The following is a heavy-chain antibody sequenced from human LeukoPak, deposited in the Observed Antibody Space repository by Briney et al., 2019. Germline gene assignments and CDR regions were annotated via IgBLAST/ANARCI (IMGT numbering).Heavy chain of an antibody. CDR2: INHSGST. Sequence: PSETLSLTYTVSGGSISSYYWSWIRQPPGKGLEWIGEINHSGSTNYNPSLKSRVTISVDTSKNQFSLKLSSVTAADTAVYYCARHRVGAILVYTYWGQGTLVTVSS. CDR3: ARHRVGAILVYTY. D-gene: IGHD1-26*01. V-gene: IGHV4-34*01. J-gene: IGHJ4*02. CDR1: GGSISSYY.